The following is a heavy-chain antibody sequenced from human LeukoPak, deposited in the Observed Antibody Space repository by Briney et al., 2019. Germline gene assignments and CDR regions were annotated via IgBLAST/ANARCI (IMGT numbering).Heavy chain of an antibody. CDR3: ARAWGGSTHYYYYYYMDV. Sequence: GGSLRLSCAASGFTFSSYSMNWVRQAPGKGLEWVSSISSSSSYIYYADSVKGRFTISRDNAKNSLYLQMNSLRAEDTAVYYCARAWGGSTHYYYYYYMDVWGKGTTVTVPS. CDR2: ISSSSSYI. V-gene: IGHV3-21*01. CDR1: GFTFSSYS. D-gene: IGHD3-3*01. J-gene: IGHJ6*03.